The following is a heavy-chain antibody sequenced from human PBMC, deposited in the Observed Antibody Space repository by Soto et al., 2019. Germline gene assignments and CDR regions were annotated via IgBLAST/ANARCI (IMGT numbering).Heavy chain of an antibody. D-gene: IGHD3-22*01. CDR3: ARRPWLSGYYDY. CDR1: GYSCSSHW. CDR2: IYPADSET. V-gene: IGHV5-51*01. J-gene: IGHJ4*02. Sequence: SLKISCKGSGYSCSSHWIGWVRQMPGKGLEWVGIIYPADSETRYSPSFQGQVTISVDKSINTAYLQWSSLKASDTAMYYCARRPWLSGYYDYWGQGTLVTVSS.